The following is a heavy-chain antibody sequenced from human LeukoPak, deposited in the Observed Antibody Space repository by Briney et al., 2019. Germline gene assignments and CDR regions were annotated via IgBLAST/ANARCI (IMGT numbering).Heavy chain of an antibody. CDR3: ARRIAVAGTFPFDY. V-gene: IGHV4-59*01. CDR1: GGSFSGYY. D-gene: IGHD6-19*01. Sequence: SETLSLTCAVYGGSFSGYYWSWIRQPPGKGLEWIGYIYYSGSTDYNPSLKSRVTISIDTSKNQFSLKLSSVTAADTAVYYCARRIAVAGTFPFDYWGQGTLVTVSS. CDR2: IYYSGST. J-gene: IGHJ4*02.